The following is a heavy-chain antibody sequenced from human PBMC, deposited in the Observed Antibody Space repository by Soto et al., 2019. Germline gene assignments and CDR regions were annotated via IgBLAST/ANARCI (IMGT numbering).Heavy chain of an antibody. V-gene: IGHV4-59*02. D-gene: IGHD3-10*01. CDR1: GGSVTSYH. CDR2: TSYSGST. Sequence: SETLSLTCIVSGGSVTSYHWSWIRQFPGKGLEWIAYTSYSGSTNYNPSLQSRVTISVDTSKNQFSLKLSSVTAADTAVYYCGLWSGSGSYHYYGMDVWGQGTTVTVSS. CDR3: GLWSGSGSYHYYGMDV. J-gene: IGHJ6*02.